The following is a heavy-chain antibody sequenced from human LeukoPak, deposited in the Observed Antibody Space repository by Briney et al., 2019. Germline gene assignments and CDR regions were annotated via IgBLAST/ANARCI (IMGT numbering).Heavy chain of an antibody. Sequence: VGSLRLSCAASGFTFSTYSMNWVRQAPGKGLEWVSSISSSSSYIYYPDSVKGRFTISRDNAKNSLYLQMNSLRAEDTAVYYCARSTSYSAAAGTRENAFDIWGQGTMVTVSS. J-gene: IGHJ3*02. CDR3: ARSTSYSAAAGTRENAFDI. CDR1: GFTFSTYS. D-gene: IGHD6-13*01. V-gene: IGHV3-21*01. CDR2: ISSSSSYI.